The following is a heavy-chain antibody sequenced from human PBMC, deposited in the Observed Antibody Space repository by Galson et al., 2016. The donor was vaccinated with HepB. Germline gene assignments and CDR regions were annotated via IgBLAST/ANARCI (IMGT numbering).Heavy chain of an antibody. J-gene: IGHJ5*02. CDR2: ISGGDGRT. CDR3: AKARGQWLGFDP. CDR1: GFTLNNYA. V-gene: IGHV3-23*01. D-gene: IGHD6-19*01. Sequence: SLRLSCAASGFTLNNYAMSWVRQAAGKRLEWVSAISGGDGRTYYADSVRGRFTISRDKSKNTLYLQMDSLRVEDTAIYYCAKARGQWLGFDPWGQGTLVTVSS.